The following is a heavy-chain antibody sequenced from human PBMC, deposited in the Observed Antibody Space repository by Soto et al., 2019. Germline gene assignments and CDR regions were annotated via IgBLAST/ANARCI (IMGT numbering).Heavy chain of an antibody. Sequence: ASVKVSCKASGYTFTGYYMHWVRQAPGQGLEWMGWINPNSGGTNYAQKFQGWVTMTRDTSISTAYMELSRLRPDDTAVYYCAKDTIFGVALTQAYGMDVWGQGTTVTVSS. V-gene: IGHV1-2*04. CDR2: INPNSGGT. CDR1: GYTFTGYY. D-gene: IGHD3-3*01. CDR3: AKDTIFGVALTQAYGMDV. J-gene: IGHJ6*02.